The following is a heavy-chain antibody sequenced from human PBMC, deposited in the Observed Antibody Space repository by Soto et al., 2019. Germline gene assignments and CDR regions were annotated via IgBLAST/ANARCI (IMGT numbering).Heavy chain of an antibody. CDR1: DGSITSSSYY. Sequence: SETLSLTCTVSDGSITSSSYYWGWIRQPPGKGLEWIGNIYYSGSTYYNPSLKSRVTISADTSQNQFSLKLSSVTAADTAVYYCARLGDLQYYYDSSGYPYFDSWGQGTLVTVSS. D-gene: IGHD3-22*01. V-gene: IGHV4-39*01. J-gene: IGHJ4*02. CDR3: ARLGDLQYYYDSSGYPYFDS. CDR2: IYYSGST.